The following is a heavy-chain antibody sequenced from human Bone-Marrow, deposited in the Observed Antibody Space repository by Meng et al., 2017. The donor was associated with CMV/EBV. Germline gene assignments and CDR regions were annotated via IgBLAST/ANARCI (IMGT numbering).Heavy chain of an antibody. CDR3: VWITMVRGVTGGVGFDP. Sequence: QGQVGHVGAEVKKPGSSVKVSCQASGGTFSSYAISWVRQAPGQGLEWMGGIIPIFGTANYAQKFQGRVTITADESTSTAYMELSSLRSEDTAVYYCVWITMVRGVTGGVGFDPWGQGTLVTVSS. J-gene: IGHJ5*02. CDR2: IIPIFGTA. V-gene: IGHV1-69*12. CDR1: GGTFSSYA. D-gene: IGHD3-10*01.